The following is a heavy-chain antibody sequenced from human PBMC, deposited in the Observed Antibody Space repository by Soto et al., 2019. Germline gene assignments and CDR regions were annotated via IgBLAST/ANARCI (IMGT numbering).Heavy chain of an antibody. V-gene: IGHV4-39*01. Sequence: PSETLSLTCTVPGGSISSSSYYWGWIRQPPGKGLEWIGSIYYSGSTYYNPSLKSRVTISVDTSKNQFSLKLSSVTAADTAVYYCARTYYDFWSGSGYWFDPWGQGTLVTVSS. D-gene: IGHD3-3*01. CDR1: GGSISSSSYY. CDR3: ARTYYDFWSGSGYWFDP. CDR2: IYYSGST. J-gene: IGHJ5*02.